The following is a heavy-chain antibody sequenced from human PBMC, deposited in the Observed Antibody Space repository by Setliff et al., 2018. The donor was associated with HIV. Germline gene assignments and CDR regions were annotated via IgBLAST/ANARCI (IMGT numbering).Heavy chain of an antibody. Sequence: SETLSLTCTVSGGSISSSSYYWGWIRQPPGKGLEWIGSIYYSGSTYYNPSLKSRVTMSVDASKNQFSLKLSYVTAADTAVYYCARHPSGWLMAFYMDVWGKGTTVTVSS. CDR2: IYYSGST. D-gene: IGHD3-22*01. CDR1: GGSISSSSYY. V-gene: IGHV4-39*01. J-gene: IGHJ6*03. CDR3: ARHPSGWLMAFYMDV.